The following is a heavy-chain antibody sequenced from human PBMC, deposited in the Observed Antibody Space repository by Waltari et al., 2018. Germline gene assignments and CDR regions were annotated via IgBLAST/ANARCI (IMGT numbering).Heavy chain of an antibody. J-gene: IGHJ4*02. CDR3: ARSYYYDRRANYPSLGAFDS. D-gene: IGHD3-22*01. CDR1: GDTFRRYA. V-gene: IGHV1-69*12. CDR2: IIPLFGTT. Sequence: QVQLVQSGAEVKQPGSSMKVSCKASGDTFRRYAISWVRQAPGQGLEWMGGIIPLFGTTNQAQKFQGRATMTADEPTSTAYVELRSLKSEDTAVYFCARSYYYDRRANYPSLGAFDSWGQGTLVTVAS.